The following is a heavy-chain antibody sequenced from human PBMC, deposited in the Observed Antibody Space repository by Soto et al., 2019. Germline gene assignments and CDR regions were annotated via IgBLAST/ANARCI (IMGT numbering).Heavy chain of an antibody. V-gene: IGHV4-34*01. CDR1: GGSFSGYY. J-gene: IGHJ5*02. D-gene: IGHD3-3*01. Sequence: SETLSLTCAVYGGSFSGYYCSWIRQPPGKGLEWIGEINHSGSTNYNPSLKGRVTISVDTSKNQFSLKLSSVTAADTAVYYCARSVIGRFLEWLSPNWFDPWGQGTLVTVSS. CDR2: INHSGST. CDR3: ARSVIGRFLEWLSPNWFDP.